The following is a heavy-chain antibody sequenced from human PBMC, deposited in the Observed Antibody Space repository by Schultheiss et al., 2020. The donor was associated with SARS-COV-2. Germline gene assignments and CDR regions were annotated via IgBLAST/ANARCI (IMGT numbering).Heavy chain of an antibody. J-gene: IGHJ4*02. V-gene: IGHV4-34*01. Sequence: SETLSLTCTVSGGSISSYYWSWIRQPPGKGLEWIGEINHSGSTNYNPSLKSRVTISVDTSKNQFSLKLSSVTAADTAVYYCAVGMATMGDYWGQGTLVTVSS. CDR2: INHSGST. CDR3: AVGMATMGDY. D-gene: IGHD5-24*01. CDR1: GGSISSYY.